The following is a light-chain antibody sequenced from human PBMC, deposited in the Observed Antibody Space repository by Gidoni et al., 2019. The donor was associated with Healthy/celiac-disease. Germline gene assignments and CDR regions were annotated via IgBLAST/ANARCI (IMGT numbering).Light chain of an antibody. CDR3: QQYSSYSRT. CDR1: QSISSW. J-gene: IGKJ1*01. Sequence: IPMTQSPSTLSASVGDRVTITCRASQSISSWLAWYQQKPGKAPKLLIYKASSLESGVPSRFSGSESGTECTLTISSLQPDDFATYYCQQYSSYSRTFGQGTKVEIK. V-gene: IGKV1-5*03. CDR2: KAS.